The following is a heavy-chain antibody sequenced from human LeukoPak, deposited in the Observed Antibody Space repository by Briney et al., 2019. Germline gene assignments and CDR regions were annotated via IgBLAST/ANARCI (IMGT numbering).Heavy chain of an antibody. CDR2: IFHSGNT. V-gene: IGHV4-4*02. CDR3: LYGGNSGDWVY. D-gene: IGHD4-23*01. CDR1: GGSISGGNW. J-gene: IGHJ4*02. Sequence: ESSETLSLTCAVSGGSISGGNWWSWVRQPPGKGLEWIGEIFHSGNTNYNPSLKSRVTMSVDKSKNQFSLNLNSVTAADTAVYYCLYGGNSGDWVYWGQGTLVTVSS.